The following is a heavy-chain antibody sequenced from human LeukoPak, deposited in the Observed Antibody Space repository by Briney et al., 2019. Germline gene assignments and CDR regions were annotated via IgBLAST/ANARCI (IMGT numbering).Heavy chain of an antibody. CDR1: GFTFSNAW. Sequence: GGSLRLSCAASGFTFSNAWMSWVRQAPGKGLEWVGRIRSKTDGGTTDYAAPVKGRFTISRDDSQNTLYLLMNSLKTEDTAVYYCSTAVAGPYYFDCWGQGTLVTVSS. J-gene: IGHJ4*02. CDR2: IRSKTDGGTT. D-gene: IGHD6-13*01. CDR3: STAVAGPYYFDC. V-gene: IGHV3-15*01.